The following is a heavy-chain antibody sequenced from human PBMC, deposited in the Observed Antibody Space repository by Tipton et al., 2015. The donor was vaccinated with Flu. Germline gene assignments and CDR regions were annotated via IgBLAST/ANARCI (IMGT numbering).Heavy chain of an antibody. CDR1: GGTFSSYA. CDR2: ISPMFGTA. Sequence: QVQLVQSGAEVKKPGSSVKVSCKASGGTFSSYALNWVRQAPGQGLEWMGGISPMFGTANYAQKFQGRVTINADESTSTAYMELSSLRSEDTAVYYCARPGGPAAMNPFSYFDFWGQGTLVTVSS. CDR3: ARPGGPAAMNPFSYFDF. V-gene: IGHV1-69*01. D-gene: IGHD2-2*01. J-gene: IGHJ4*02.